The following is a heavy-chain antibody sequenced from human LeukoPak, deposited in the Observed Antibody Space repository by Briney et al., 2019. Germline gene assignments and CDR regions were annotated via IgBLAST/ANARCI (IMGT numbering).Heavy chain of an antibody. Sequence: GGSLRLSCAASGFIFSSSWMIWVRQVPGRGPEWVANVNRDGSETYYLDSVKGRFTISKDNAKNSLYLQMNSLRAEDTALYHCARNNGMDVWGQGTTVIVSS. J-gene: IGHJ6*02. V-gene: IGHV3-7*03. CDR2: VNRDGSET. CDR1: GFIFSSSW. CDR3: ARNNGMDV.